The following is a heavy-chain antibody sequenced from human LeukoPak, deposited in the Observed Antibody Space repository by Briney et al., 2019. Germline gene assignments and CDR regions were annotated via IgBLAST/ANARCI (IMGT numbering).Heavy chain of an antibody. CDR3: AVKDIVVVPARGDWFDP. J-gene: IGHJ5*02. Sequence: SVKVSCKASGGTFSSYAISWVRQAPGHGLEWMGGIIPIFGTANYAQKFQGRVTITADESTSTAYMELSSLRSEDTAVYYCAVKDIVVVPARGDWFDPWGQGTLVTVSS. CDR2: IIPIFGTA. CDR1: GGTFSSYA. V-gene: IGHV1-69*13. D-gene: IGHD2-2*01.